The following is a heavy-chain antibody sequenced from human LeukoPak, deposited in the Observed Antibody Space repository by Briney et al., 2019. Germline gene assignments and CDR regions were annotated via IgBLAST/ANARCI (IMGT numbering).Heavy chain of an antibody. V-gene: IGHV3-30*01. D-gene: IGHD2-15*01. CDR1: GFTFSSYA. Sequence: PGGSLRLSCAASGFTFSSYAMHWVRQAPGKGLEWVAVISYDGSNKYYADSVKGRFTISRDNSKNTLYLQMNSLRAEDTAVYYCARERGRILGYMDVWGKGATVTVSS. CDR3: ARERGRILGYMDV. CDR2: ISYDGSNK. J-gene: IGHJ6*03.